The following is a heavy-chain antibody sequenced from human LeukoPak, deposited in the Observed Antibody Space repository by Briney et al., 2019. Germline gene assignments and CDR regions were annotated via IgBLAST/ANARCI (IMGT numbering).Heavy chain of an antibody. CDR2: IRGSGGDT. V-gene: IGHV3-23*01. CDR3: ARIGEAGVPFAMDV. D-gene: IGHD3-3*01. CDR1: GFTFSAYS. J-gene: IGHJ6*02. Sequence: GGSLRLSCAASGFTFSAYSMSWVRQAPGKGLEWVSAIRGSGGDTYYADSVKGRFTISRDNAENTVDLHMSSLRAEDTAVYYCARIGEAGVPFAMDVWGPGTTVTVSS.